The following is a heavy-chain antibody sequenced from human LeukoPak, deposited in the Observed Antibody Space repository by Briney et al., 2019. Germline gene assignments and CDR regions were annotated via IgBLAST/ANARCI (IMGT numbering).Heavy chain of an antibody. CDR3: AKDSMVVSGVFDS. V-gene: IGHV3-23*01. D-gene: IGHD2-15*01. CDR1: GFIFSNYA. J-gene: IGHJ4*02. Sequence: GGSLRLSCAASGFIFSNYAMTWVRQSPGKGLEWVSNMSDSGDTTYYADSVKGRFTISRDNSNKKLFLQMNSLRAEDMALYYCAKDSMVVSGVFDSWGQGTLVTVSS. CDR2: MSDSGDTT.